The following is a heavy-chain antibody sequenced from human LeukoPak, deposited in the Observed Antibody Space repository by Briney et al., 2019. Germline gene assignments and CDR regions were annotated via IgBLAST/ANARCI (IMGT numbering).Heavy chain of an antibody. D-gene: IGHD3-10*01. J-gene: IGHJ1*01. CDR2: ISYDGSNK. Sequence: GRSLRLSCAASGFTFSSFPMHWVRQAPGKGLEWVALISYDGSNKYYADSVKGRFTISRDSSKNTLYLQMNSLRPEDTAVYYCARGPYYYGSGTKTFQHWGQGTLVTVSS. V-gene: IGHV3-30-3*01. CDR3: ARGPYYYGSGTKTFQH. CDR1: GFTFSSFP.